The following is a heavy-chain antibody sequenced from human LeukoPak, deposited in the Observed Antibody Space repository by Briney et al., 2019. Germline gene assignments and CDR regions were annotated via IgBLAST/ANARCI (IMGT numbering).Heavy chain of an antibody. CDR2: IYYTGST. V-gene: IGHV4-61*05. CDR1: GGSISSSTYY. Sequence: SETLSLTCTVSGGSISSSTYYWTWIRQPPGKGLGWIGYIYYTGSTNYNPSLKNRATMSVDTSKSQVSLKMTSVTAADTAVYYCARPSIPSAAASALDIWGQGTMVTVSS. J-gene: IGHJ3*02. D-gene: IGHD2-2*01. CDR3: ARPSIPSAAASALDI.